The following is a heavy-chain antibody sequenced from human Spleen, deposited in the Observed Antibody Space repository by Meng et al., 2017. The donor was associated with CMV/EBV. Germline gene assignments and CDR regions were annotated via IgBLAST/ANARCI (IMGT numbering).Heavy chain of an antibody. CDR2: ISGYGSST. Sequence: CVAAGFTFHSSWMHWVRQAPGKGLEWVSRISGYGSSTTYAESVQGRFTISRDNAKKTVYLQMNSLRAEDTSVYYCARDAVDTTYVDYWGQGTLVTVSS. CDR1: GFTFHSSW. J-gene: IGHJ4*02. V-gene: IGHV3-74*03. CDR3: ARDAVDTTYVDY. D-gene: IGHD5-18*01.